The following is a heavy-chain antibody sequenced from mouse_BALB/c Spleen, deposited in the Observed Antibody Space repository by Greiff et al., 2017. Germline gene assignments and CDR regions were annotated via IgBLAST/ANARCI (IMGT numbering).Heavy chain of an antibody. CDR1: GYSFTSYY. V-gene: IGHV1S135*01. D-gene: IGHD2-1*01. CDR3: ARSYGNYGGYFDY. Sequence: VQLKESGPELMKPGASVKISCKASGYSFTSYYMHWVKQSHGKSLEWIGYIDPFNGGTSYNQKFKGKATLTVDKSSSTAYMHLSSLTSEDSAVYYCARSYGNYGGYFDYWGQGTTLTVSS. J-gene: IGHJ2*01. CDR2: IDPFNGGT.